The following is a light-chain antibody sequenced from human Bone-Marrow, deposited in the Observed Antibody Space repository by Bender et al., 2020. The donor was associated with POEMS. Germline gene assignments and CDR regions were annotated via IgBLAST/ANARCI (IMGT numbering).Light chain of an antibody. CDR1: TSDVGKSNF. J-gene: IGLJ3*02. CDR3: CSYATTNWV. CDR2: EGS. Sequence: QSVLTQPASVSGSPGQSITISCIGSTSDVGKSNFVSWYQQHPGRAPKLIIYEGSRRPSGVSNRFSGSKSGTTASLTISGLQTEDEADYYCCSYATTNWVFGGGTQLTVL. V-gene: IGLV2-23*01.